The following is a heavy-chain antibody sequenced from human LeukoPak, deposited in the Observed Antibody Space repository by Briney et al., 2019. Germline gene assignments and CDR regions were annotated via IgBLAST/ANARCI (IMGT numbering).Heavy chain of an antibody. CDR2: IYTSGST. D-gene: IGHD3-10*01. V-gene: IGHV4-61*02. Sequence: SETLSLTCTVSGGSISSGSYYWSWIRQPAGKGLEWIGRIYTSGSTNYNPSLKSRVTISVDTSKNQFSLKLSSVTAADTAVYYCARAYYCSGSFDYWGQGTLVTVSS. CDR1: GGSISSGSYY. J-gene: IGHJ4*02. CDR3: ARAYYCSGSFDY.